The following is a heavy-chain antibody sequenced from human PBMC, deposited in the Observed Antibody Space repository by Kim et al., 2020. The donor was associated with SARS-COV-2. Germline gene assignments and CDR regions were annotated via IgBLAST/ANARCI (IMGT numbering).Heavy chain of an antibody. CDR2: IKQDGSEK. Sequence: GGSLRLSCAASGFTFSSYWMSWVRQAPGKGLEWVANIKQDGSEKYYVDSVKGRFTISRDNAKNSLYLQMNSLRAEDTAVYYCARGLRDPPGALSGDYWGQGTLVTVSS. CDR1: GFTFSSYW. CDR3: ARGLRDPPGALSGDY. D-gene: IGHD3-3*01. J-gene: IGHJ4*02. V-gene: IGHV3-7*03.